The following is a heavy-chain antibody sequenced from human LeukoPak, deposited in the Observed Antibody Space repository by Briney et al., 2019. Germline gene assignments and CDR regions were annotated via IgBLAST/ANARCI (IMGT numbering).Heavy chain of an antibody. D-gene: IGHD4-17*01. CDR2: IANDGTNE. J-gene: IGHJ3*02. CDR1: GFTFSSYA. CDR3: AVDYGDYIDAFDI. V-gene: IGHV3-30*04. Sequence: PGGSLRLSCAASGFTFSSYAMHWVRQAPGKGLEWVAVIANDGTNEYYADSMKGRFTISRDNSKNTLYLQMNSLTGGDTAVYYSAVDYGDYIDAFDIWGQGTMVTVSS.